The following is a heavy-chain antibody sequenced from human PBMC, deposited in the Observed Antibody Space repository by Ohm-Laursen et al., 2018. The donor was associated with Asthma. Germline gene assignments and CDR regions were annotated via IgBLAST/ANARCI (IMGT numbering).Heavy chain of an antibody. D-gene: IGHD1-26*01. CDR2: INPLGYEK. J-gene: IGHJ4*02. V-gene: IGHV3-7*01. CDR1: GVAFTDSW. CDR3: VTDAWWSYVH. Sequence: SLRLSCTASGVAFTDSWMSWVRQLPGGSLEWVTKINPLGYEKYYMDSVRGRFTVSRDNAKNSLYLEMNSLRVEDTAVYYCVTDAWWSYVHWGLGTLVTVSS.